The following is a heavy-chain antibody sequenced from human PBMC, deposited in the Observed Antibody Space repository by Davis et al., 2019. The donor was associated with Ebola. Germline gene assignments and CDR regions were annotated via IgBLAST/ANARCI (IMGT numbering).Heavy chain of an antibody. Sequence: ASVKVSCKASGYSFTTHAINWVRQAPGQGLEWMGWINTNTGNPTYAQGFTGRFVFSLDTSVSTAYLQISSLKAEDTAVYYCARDQGVWGSYRYRSVAFDIWGQGTMVTVSS. CDR1: GYSFTTHA. V-gene: IGHV7-4-1*02. CDR3: ARDQGVWGSYRYRSVAFDI. CDR2: INTNTGNP. J-gene: IGHJ3*02. D-gene: IGHD3-16*02.